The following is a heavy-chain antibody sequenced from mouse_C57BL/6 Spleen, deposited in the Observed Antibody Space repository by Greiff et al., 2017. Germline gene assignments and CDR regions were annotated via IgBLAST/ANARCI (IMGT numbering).Heavy chain of an antibody. CDR1: GFTIKDYY. J-gene: IGHJ1*03. D-gene: IGHD1-1*01. Sequence: EVQLVESGAELVRPGASVKLSCTASGFTIKDYYMHWVKQRPEQGLEWIGRIDPEDGDTEYAPKFQGKATMTADKSSNTAYLQLSSLTSEDTAVYYGTFRTTVVATGGYFDVWGTGTTVTVSS. CDR2: IDPEDGDT. CDR3: TFRTTVVATGGYFDV. V-gene: IGHV14-1*01.